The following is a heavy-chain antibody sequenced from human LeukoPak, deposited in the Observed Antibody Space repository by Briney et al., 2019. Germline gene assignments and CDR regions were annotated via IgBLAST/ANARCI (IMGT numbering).Heavy chain of an antibody. CDR2: ISAYNGNT. J-gene: IGHJ4*02. D-gene: IGHD3-3*01. CDR1: GYTFTSYG. Sequence: ASVKVSCKASGYTFTSYGISWVRQAPGQGLEWRGWISAYNGNTNYAQKLQGGVTMTTDTSTSTAYMALRSLRSEDRDVYYCARYGDFWSGYSYYFDYWGQGTLVTASS. V-gene: IGHV1-18*01. CDR3: ARYGDFWSGYSYYFDY.